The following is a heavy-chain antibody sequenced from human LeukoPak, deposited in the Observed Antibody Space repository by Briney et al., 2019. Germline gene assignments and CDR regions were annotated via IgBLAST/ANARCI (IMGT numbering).Heavy chain of an antibody. CDR2: TDHSGST. J-gene: IGHJ6*02. CDR3: ARRTRGYSYGPYYYGMDV. CDR1: GGSFSGYY. V-gene: IGHV4-34*01. D-gene: IGHD5-18*01. Sequence: KPSETLSLTCAVYGGSFSGYYWSWIRQPPGKGLEWIGETDHSGSTNYNPSLKSRVTISLDTSKNQFSLKLSSVTAADTAVYYCARRTRGYSYGPYYYGMDVWGQGTTVTVSS.